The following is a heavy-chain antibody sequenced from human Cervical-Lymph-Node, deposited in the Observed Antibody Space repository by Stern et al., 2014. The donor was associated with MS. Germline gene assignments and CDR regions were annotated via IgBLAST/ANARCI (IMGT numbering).Heavy chain of an antibody. V-gene: IGHV3-30-3*01. Sequence: VQLVQSGGGVVQPGRSLRLSCAASGFTFSSYAMHWVRQAPGKGLEWVAVISYDGSNKYYADSVKGRLSISRDNSKNTLYLQMNSLRAEDTAVYYCARSDDFWSGYPDYYYYGMDVWGQGTTVTVSS. CDR2: ISYDGSNK. J-gene: IGHJ6*02. CDR3: ARSDDFWSGYPDYYYYGMDV. D-gene: IGHD3-3*01. CDR1: GFTFSSYA.